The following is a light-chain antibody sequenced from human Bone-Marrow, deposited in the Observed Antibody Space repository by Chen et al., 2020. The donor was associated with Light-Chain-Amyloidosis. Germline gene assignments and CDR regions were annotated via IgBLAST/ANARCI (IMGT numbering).Light chain of an antibody. CDR1: TGAFTSGHY. Sequence: QAVGTQQPSPTVSLGGTVTLNCGSSTGAFTSGHYPYWFQQKPGQAPRTLIYGTTNKQAWTPARFSGSLLGGRAALTLSGAQTEDEADYYCLLAYSGYWVIGGGTKLTVL. CDR2: GTT. V-gene: IGLV7-46*01. J-gene: IGLJ3*02. CDR3: LLAYSGYWV.